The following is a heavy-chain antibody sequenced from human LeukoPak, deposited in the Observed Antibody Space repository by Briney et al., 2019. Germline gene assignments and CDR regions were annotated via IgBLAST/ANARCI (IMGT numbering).Heavy chain of an antibody. CDR3: ARDNAGRGYYYDSSGYFGY. CDR1: GYTFTSYG. CDR2: ISAYNGNT. Sequence: GASVKASCKASGYTFTSYGISWVRQAPGQGLEWMGWISAYNGNTNYAQKLQGRVTMTTDTSTSTAYMELRSLRSDDTAVYYCARDNAGRGYYYDSSGYFGYWGQGTLVTVSS. D-gene: IGHD3-22*01. V-gene: IGHV1-18*01. J-gene: IGHJ4*02.